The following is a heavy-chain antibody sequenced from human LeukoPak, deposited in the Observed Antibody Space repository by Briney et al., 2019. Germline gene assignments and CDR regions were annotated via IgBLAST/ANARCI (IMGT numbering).Heavy chain of an antibody. V-gene: IGHV3-73*01. D-gene: IGHD4/OR15-4a*01. CDR2: IRSKPNNYST. CDR3: TRHLIGATPFDY. Sequence: GGSLRLSCAASGFTFSDSAFHWVRQASGKGLEWVGRIRSKPNNYSTAYTTSVKGRFTISRDDSKNTAYLQMNSLNTEDTAMYYCTRHLIGATPFDYWGQGTLVSVSS. J-gene: IGHJ4*02. CDR1: GFTFSDSA.